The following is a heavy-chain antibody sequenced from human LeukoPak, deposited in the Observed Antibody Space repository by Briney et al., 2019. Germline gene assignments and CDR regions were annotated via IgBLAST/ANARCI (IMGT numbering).Heavy chain of an antibody. V-gene: IGHV3-48*03. CDR2: ISSRGSTK. CDR1: GFTFSSYE. Sequence: QPGGSLRLSCAASGFTFSSYEMNWVRQAPGKGLEWVSYISSRGSTKYYADSVKGRFTISRDNAKNSLYLQMNSLRAEDTAVYYCARDGGYCSSTSCYEARLEDWGQGTLVTVSS. J-gene: IGHJ4*02. CDR3: ARDGGYCSSTSCYEARLED. D-gene: IGHD2-2*01.